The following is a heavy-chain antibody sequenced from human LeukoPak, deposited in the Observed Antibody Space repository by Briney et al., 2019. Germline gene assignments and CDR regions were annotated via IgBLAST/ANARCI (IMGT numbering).Heavy chain of an antibody. CDR2: ISFDGSKD. CDR1: TFTFSSYA. D-gene: IGHD6-6*01. CDR3: AKAIAARDDAFDI. J-gene: IGHJ3*02. Sequence: GGSLRLSCATSTFTFSSYAMHWVRQAPGKGLEWVAVISFDGSKDYFADSVKGRFTISRDNPKNTLYLQMNSLRAEDTAVYYCAKAIAARDDAFDIWGQGTMVTVSS. V-gene: IGHV3-30-3*01.